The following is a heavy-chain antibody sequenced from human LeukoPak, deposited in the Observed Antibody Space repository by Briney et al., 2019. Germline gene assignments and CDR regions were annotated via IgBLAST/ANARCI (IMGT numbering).Heavy chain of an antibody. CDR2: IKQDGSMK. J-gene: IGHJ4*02. Sequence: GGSLRLSCAASGFSFSNYWMSWVRQAPGKGLEWMANIKQDGSMKGYVDSVKGRFTISRDNAKNSLYLQMNSLSADDTAVYFCAMIEQVVSNVEGGYWGQGTLVTVSS. CDR1: GFSFSNYW. CDR3: AMIEQVVSNVEGGY. D-gene: IGHD6-6*01. V-gene: IGHV3-7*01.